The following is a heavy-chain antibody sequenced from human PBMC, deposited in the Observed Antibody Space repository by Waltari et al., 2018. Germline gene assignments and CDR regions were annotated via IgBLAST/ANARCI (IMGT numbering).Heavy chain of an antibody. Sequence: QVQLQQWGAGLLKPSETLSLTCAVYGGSFSGYYWSWIRQPPGKGLEWIGEINHSGSTNYNPSLKSRVTISVDTSKNQFSLKLSSVTAADTAVYYCARVLGSTSCLDWGQGTLVTVSS. CDR2: INHSGST. CDR3: ARVLGSTSCLD. V-gene: IGHV4-34*01. J-gene: IGHJ4*02. CDR1: GGSFSGYY. D-gene: IGHD2-2*01.